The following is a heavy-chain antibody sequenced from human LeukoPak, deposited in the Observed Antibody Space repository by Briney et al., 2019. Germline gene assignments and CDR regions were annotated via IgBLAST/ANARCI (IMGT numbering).Heavy chain of an antibody. Sequence: PGGSLRLSCAASGFTFDDYAMHWVRQAPGKGLEWVSGISWNSGSIGYADSVKGRFTISRDNAKNSLYLQMNSLRAEDTALYYCAKDSHGIVGATLGPLFDFWGQGTMVTVSS. CDR3: AKDSHGIVGATLGPLFDF. J-gene: IGHJ3*01. V-gene: IGHV3-9*01. CDR1: GFTFDDYA. D-gene: IGHD1-26*01. CDR2: ISWNSGSI.